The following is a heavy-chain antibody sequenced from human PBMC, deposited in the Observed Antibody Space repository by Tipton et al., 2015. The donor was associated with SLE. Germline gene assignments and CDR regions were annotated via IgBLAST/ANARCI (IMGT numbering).Heavy chain of an antibody. CDR2: IYSSGSRT. J-gene: IGHJ3*01. CDR1: GFAVNSSY. V-gene: IGHV3-23*03. CDR3: AKDRSGSGYWGFDAFDV. D-gene: IGHD3-22*01. Sequence: GSLRLSCAASGFAVNSSYMNWVRQAPGNGLEWVSLIYSSGSRTYYADSVNGRFTISRDNSKHTLYLQMNGLRAEDTAVYYCAKDRSGSGYWGFDAFDVWGQGTMVTVSS.